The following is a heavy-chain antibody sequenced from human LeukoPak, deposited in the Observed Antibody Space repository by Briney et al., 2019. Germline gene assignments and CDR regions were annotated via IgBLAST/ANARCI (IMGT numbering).Heavy chain of an antibody. D-gene: IGHD3-10*01. CDR2: INHSGST. J-gene: IGHJ3*02. CDR1: GGSFSGYY. Sequence: SETLSLTCAVYGGSFSGYYWSWIRQPPGKGLEWIGEINHSGSTNYNPFLKSRVTISVDTSKNQFSLKLSSVTAADTAVYYCARRGLLPDAFDIWGQGTMVTVSS. V-gene: IGHV4-34*01. CDR3: ARRGLLPDAFDI.